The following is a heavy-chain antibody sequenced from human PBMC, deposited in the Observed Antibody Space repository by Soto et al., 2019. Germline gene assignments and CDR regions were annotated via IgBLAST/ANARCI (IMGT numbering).Heavy chain of an antibody. CDR3: ARDLRGVTTYFDY. CDR2: ISYDGSNK. V-gene: IGHV3-30-3*01. J-gene: IGHJ4*02. CDR1: GFTFSSYA. D-gene: IGHD4-4*01. Sequence: QVQLVESGGGVVQPGRSLRLSCAASGFTFSSYAMHWVRQAPGKGLEWVAVISYDGSNKYYADSVKGRFTISRDNSKNTLYLQMNSLRPEDTAVYYCARDLRGVTTYFDYWGQGTLVTVSS.